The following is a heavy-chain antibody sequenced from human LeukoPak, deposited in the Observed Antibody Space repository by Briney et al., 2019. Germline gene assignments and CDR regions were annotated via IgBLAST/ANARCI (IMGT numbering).Heavy chain of an antibody. CDR2: ISGSGGST. CDR3: AKEVVVPAAMNYYYYGMDV. J-gene: IGHJ6*02. Sequence: HAGGSLRLSCAASGFTFSSYAMSWVRQAPGKGLEWVSAISGSGGSTYYADSVKGRFTISRDNSKNTLYLQMNSLRAEDTAVYYCAKEVVVPAAMNYYYYGMDVWGQGTTVTVSS. CDR1: GFTFSSYA. V-gene: IGHV3-23*01. D-gene: IGHD2-2*01.